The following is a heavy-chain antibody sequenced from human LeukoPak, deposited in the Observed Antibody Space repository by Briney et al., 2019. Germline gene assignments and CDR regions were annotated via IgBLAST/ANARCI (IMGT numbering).Heavy chain of an antibody. CDR2: ISTSSSTI. CDR3: ARDYRSSSGWTVDY. CDR1: GFTFSSYS. D-gene: IGHD6-19*01. V-gene: IGHV3-48*02. J-gene: IGHJ4*02. Sequence: PGGSLRLSCAASGFTFSSYSMNRVRQAPGKGLEWVSYISTSSSTIYYADSVKGRFTISRDNAKNSLNLQMNSLRDEDTAVYYCARDYRSSSGWTVDYWGQGTLVTVSS.